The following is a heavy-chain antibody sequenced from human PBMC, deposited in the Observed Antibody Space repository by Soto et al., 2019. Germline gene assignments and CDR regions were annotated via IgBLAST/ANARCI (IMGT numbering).Heavy chain of an antibody. D-gene: IGHD6-19*01. CDR2: INAGNGKT. CDR1: GYTFTSYA. CDR3: ATLGSGWDY. J-gene: IGHJ4*02. V-gene: IGHV1-3*05. Sequence: QVQLVQSGAEEKKPGASVKGSCKASGYTFTSYAMHWVRQDPGQRLERMGWINAGNGKTKYSQKFQGRVTITRDTSASTAYMELRSLRSEDTAVYYWATLGSGWDYWGEGTLVTVSS.